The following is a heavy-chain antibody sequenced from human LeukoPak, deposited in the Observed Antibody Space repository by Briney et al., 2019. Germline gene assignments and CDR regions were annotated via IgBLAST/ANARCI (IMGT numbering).Heavy chain of an antibody. J-gene: IGHJ4*02. D-gene: IGHD3-10*01. CDR1: GFTFSNAW. CDR2: ISGSGGST. CDR3: AKSPSYGSGSYYDDY. Sequence: GGSLRLSCAASGFTFSNAWMSWVRQAPGKGLEWVSAISGSGGSTYYADSVKGRFTISRDNSKNTLYLQMNSLRAEDTAVYYCAKSPSYGSGSYYDDYWGQGTLVTVSS. V-gene: IGHV3-23*01.